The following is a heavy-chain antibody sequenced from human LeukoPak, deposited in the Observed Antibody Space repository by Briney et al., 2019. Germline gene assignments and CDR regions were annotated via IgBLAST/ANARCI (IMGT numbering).Heavy chain of an antibody. D-gene: IGHD4-17*01. CDR1: GYTFTGYY. CDR3: ARDYGDYVPYFSH. J-gene: IGHJ4*02. V-gene: IGHV1-18*04. CDR2: ISSYSAKS. Sequence: ASVKVSCKASGYTFTGYYMHWVRQAPGQGPEWMGWISSYSAKSKYDQKFQGRVTMTTDTSTTTAYMELRNLRADDTAIYFCARDYGDYVPYFSHWGQGTLVTVSS.